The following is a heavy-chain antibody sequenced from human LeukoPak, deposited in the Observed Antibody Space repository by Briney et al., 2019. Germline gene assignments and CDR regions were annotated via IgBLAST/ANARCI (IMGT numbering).Heavy chain of an antibody. CDR1: GFTFSSYP. J-gene: IGHJ4*02. D-gene: IGHD4-17*01. V-gene: IGHV3-30-3*01. CDR2: ISYDGSNK. CDR3: ARDQVPDYGDYGLDY. Sequence: GGSLRLSCAASGFTFSSYPMHWVRQAPGKGREGGAVISYDGSNKYYADSVKGRFTISRDNSKNTLYLQMNSLRAEDTAVYYCARDQVPDYGDYGLDYWGQGTLVTVSS.